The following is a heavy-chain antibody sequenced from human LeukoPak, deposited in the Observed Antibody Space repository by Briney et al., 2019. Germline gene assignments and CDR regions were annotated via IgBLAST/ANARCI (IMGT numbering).Heavy chain of an antibody. Sequence: GGSLRLSCAASGFTFSNAWMSWVRQAPGKGLEWVGRIKSKTDGGTTDYAAPVKGRYTISRDDSKNTLYLQMNSLKTEDTAVYYCTTGPYYYGSGSYSSHYWGQGTLVTLYS. J-gene: IGHJ4*02. D-gene: IGHD3-10*01. CDR1: GFTFSNAW. CDR2: IKSKTDGGTT. V-gene: IGHV3-15*01. CDR3: TTGPYYYGSGSYSSHY.